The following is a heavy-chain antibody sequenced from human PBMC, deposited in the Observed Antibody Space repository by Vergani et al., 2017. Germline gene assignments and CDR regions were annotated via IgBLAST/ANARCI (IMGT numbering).Heavy chain of an antibody. D-gene: IGHD6-19*01. CDR3: RAVAGERDAFDI. CDR2: IRSKANSYAT. Sequence: VQLVESGGGVVQPGRSLRLSCAASGFTFSGSAMHWVRQASGKGLEWVGRIRSKANSYATAYAASVKGRFTISRDDSKNTAYLQMNSLKTEDTAVYYCRAVAGERDAFDIWGQGTMVTVSS. V-gene: IGHV3-73*01. J-gene: IGHJ3*02. CDR1: GFTFSGSA.